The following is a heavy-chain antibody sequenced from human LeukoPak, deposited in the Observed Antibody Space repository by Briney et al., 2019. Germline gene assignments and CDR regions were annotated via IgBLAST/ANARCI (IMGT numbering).Heavy chain of an antibody. D-gene: IGHD2-2*01. CDR1: GFTVSSNY. Sequence: GGSLRLSCPASGFTVSSNYMSWIRQAPGKGLEWVSYISSSGSTIYYADSVKGRFTISRDNAKNSLYLQMNSLRAEDTAVYYCARALHYAFDYWGQGTLVTVSS. J-gene: IGHJ4*02. CDR2: ISSSGSTI. V-gene: IGHV3-11*04. CDR3: ARALHYAFDY.